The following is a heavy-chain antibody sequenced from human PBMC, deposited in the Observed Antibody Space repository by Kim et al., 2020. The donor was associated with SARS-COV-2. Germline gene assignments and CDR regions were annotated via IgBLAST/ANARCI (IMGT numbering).Heavy chain of an antibody. CDR3: ARFPNPLVDCSGGSCYGYYFGY. CDR2: MNPNSGNT. D-gene: IGHD2-15*01. V-gene: IGHV1-8*02. J-gene: IGHJ4*02. CDR1: GYTFTSYD. Sequence: ASVKVSCKASGYTFTSYDINWVRQATGQGLEWMGWMNPNSGNTGYAQKFQGRVTMTRNTSISTAYMELSSLRSEDTAVYYCARFPNPLVDCSGGSCYGYYFGYWGQGTLVTVSS.